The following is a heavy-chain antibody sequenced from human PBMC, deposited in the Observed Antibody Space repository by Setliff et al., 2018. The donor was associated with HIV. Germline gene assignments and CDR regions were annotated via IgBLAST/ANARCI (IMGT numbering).Heavy chain of an antibody. CDR2: ISAYDGNT. V-gene: IGHV1-18*01. CDR3: ARIDYPWEYYFDY. CDR1: GYTFTSYG. Sequence: GASVKVSCKASGYTFTSYGISWVRQAPGQGLEWMGWISAYDGNTDQAQRFRDRVTMTTDTSTSTAYMELRSLRSDDTAVYYCARIDYPWEYYFDYWGQGTLVTVSS. D-gene: IGHD1-26*01. J-gene: IGHJ4*02.